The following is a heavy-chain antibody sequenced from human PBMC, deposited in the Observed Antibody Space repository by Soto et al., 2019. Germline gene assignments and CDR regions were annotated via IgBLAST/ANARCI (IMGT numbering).Heavy chain of an antibody. Sequence: ASVKVSCKVSGYTLTELSMHWLRQAPGKGLEWMGGFDPEDGETIYAQKFQGRVTMTEDTSTDTAYMELSSLRSEDTAVYYCATPTRGYSSGWYDYWGQGTLVTAPQ. CDR1: GYTLTELS. D-gene: IGHD6-19*01. CDR2: FDPEDGET. CDR3: ATPTRGYSSGWYDY. V-gene: IGHV1-24*01. J-gene: IGHJ4*02.